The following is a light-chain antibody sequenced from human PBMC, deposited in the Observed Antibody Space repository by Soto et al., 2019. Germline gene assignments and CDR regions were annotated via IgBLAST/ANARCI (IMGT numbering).Light chain of an antibody. CDR3: QQCDSFPLT. J-gene: IGKJ4*01. V-gene: IGKV1-39*01. Sequence: DIQMTQSPSSLSASVGDTVTITCRASQSINRFFNWYQQKSGKAPKVLISTTSNLQTGVPSMFSGSGSGTHFTLTITDLQPEDFATYYCQQCDSFPLTFGGGTKVEIK. CDR2: TTS. CDR1: QSINRF.